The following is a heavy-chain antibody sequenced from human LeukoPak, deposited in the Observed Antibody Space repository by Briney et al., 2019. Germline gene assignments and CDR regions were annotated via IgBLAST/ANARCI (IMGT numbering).Heavy chain of an antibody. CDR3: ARDVGSSGWSDP. D-gene: IGHD6-6*01. CDR2: IYSSGST. CDR1: DGSISSGSYY. V-gene: IGHV4-61*09. J-gene: IGHJ5*02. Sequence: SETLSLTCTVSDGSISSGSYYWSWIRQPAGKGLEWIGHIYSSGSTNYNPSLKSRVTISVDTSKNQFSLKLSSVTVADTAVYYCARDVGSSGWSDPWGQGTLVTVSS.